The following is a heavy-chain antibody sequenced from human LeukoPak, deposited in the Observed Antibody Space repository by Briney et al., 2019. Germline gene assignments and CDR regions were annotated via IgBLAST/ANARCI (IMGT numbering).Heavy chain of an antibody. D-gene: IGHD3-22*01. CDR3: ARHKHDSSGYAFDY. J-gene: IGHJ4*02. Sequence: SETLSLTCTVSGGSISSYYWSWIRQPPGQGLEWIGYIYYTGTTSSNPSFKSRLTISLDTSNNQFSLNLRSVTAAGTAVYYCARHKHDSSGYAFDYWGQGTLVTVSS. CDR2: IYYTGTT. CDR1: GGSISSYY. V-gene: IGHV4-59*08.